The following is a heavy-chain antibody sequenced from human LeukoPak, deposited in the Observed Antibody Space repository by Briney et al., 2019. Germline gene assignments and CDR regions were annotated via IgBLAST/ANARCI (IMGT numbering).Heavy chain of an antibody. Sequence: QSGGSLRLSCAASGFTFSSYAMNWVRPAPGDGLGWVSGMSGIGGNTYYRDSVRDRLTISRDNHKNTLYLEINRLRAEDTAVYYCAKGTYCGSDNCTPGRYYYYYMDVWGKGTTVTVSS. CDR1: GFTFSSYA. V-gene: IGHV3-23*01. CDR3: AKGTYCGSDNCTPGRYYYYYMDV. J-gene: IGHJ6*03. D-gene: IGHD2-21*02. CDR2: MSGIGGNT.